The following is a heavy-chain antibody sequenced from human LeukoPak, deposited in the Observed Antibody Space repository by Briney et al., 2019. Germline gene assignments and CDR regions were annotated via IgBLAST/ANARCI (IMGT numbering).Heavy chain of an antibody. V-gene: IGHV4-30-2*01. J-gene: IGHJ3*02. Sequence: SETLSLTCAVSGGSISSGAFSWSWIRQPPGKGLEWIGYIYHSGNTFYNPSLKSRVTISVDRSNNQISLKVSSVTAADTAVYYCASENSRFVRAFDIWGQGTMVTVSS. D-gene: IGHD6-6*01. CDR2: IYHSGNT. CDR1: GGSISSGAFS. CDR3: ASENSRFVRAFDI.